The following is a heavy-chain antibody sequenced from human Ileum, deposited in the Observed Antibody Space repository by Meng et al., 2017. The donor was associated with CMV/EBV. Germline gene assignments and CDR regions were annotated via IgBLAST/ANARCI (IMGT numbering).Heavy chain of an antibody. V-gene: IGHV3-21*01. D-gene: IGHD4/OR15-4a*01. Sequence: GESLKISCVASGFTFSGYSMNWVRQAPGKGLEWVSSISSSDSHIYYADSLKGRFTISRDNAKNSLSLQMNSLRAEDTAVYYCARGLGAPPGYYYYYGMDVWGQGTTVTVSS. CDR2: ISSSDSHI. J-gene: IGHJ6*02. CDR3: ARGLGAPPGYYYYYGMDV. CDR1: GFTFSGYS.